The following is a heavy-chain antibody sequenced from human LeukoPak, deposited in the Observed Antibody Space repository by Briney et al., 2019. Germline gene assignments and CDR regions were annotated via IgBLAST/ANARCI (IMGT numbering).Heavy chain of an antibody. CDR2: ISSSSYT. J-gene: IGHJ4*02. CDR3: ARGIEPYYYDSSGPPENLPDY. D-gene: IGHD3-22*01. Sequence: GGSLRLSCAASGFTFSDYYMSWIRQAPGKGLEWVSYISSSSYTNYADSVKGRFTISRDNAKNSLYLQMNSLRAEDTAVYYCARGIEPYYYDSSGPPENLPDYWGQGTLVTVSS. V-gene: IGHV3-11*03. CDR1: GFTFSDYY.